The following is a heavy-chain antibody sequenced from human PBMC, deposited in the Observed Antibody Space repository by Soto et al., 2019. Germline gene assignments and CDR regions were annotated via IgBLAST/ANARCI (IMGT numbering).Heavy chain of an antibody. CDR3: ARDSGGYSEYERFDD. J-gene: IGHJ4*02. CDR1: GFTFSSYG. Sequence: GGSLRLSCAASGFTFSSYGMHWVRQAPGKGLEWVAVIWYDGSNKYYADSVKGRFTISRDNSKNTLYLQMNSLRAEDTAVYYCARDSGGYSEYERFDDWSQVGLVTVSS. CDR2: IWYDGSNK. D-gene: IGHD5-12*01. V-gene: IGHV3-33*01.